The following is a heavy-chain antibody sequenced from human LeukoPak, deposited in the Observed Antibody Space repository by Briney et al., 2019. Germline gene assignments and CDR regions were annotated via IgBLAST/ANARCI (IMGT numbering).Heavy chain of an antibody. Sequence: SETLSLTCAVYGGSFSGYYWSWIRQPPGKGLEWIGEINHSGSTNYNPSLKSRVTISVDTSKNQFSLKLSSVTAADTAVYYCASSTHYYYYMDVWGKGTTVTVSS. J-gene: IGHJ6*03. V-gene: IGHV4-34*01. CDR1: GGSFSGYY. CDR3: ASSTHYYYYMDV. CDR2: INHSGST.